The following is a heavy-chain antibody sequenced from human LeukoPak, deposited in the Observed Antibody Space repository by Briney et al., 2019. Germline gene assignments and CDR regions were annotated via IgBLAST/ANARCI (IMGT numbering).Heavy chain of an antibody. J-gene: IGHJ4*02. CDR2: IIPIFGTA. CDR3: ARGGYSGYDYFDY. Sequence: SVKVSCKASGGTSSSYAISWVRQAPGQGLEWMGGIIPIFGTANYAQKFQGRVTITADESTSTAYMELSSLRSEDTAVYYCARGGYSGYDYFDYWGQGTLVTVSS. D-gene: IGHD5-12*01. CDR1: GGTSSSYA. V-gene: IGHV1-69*13.